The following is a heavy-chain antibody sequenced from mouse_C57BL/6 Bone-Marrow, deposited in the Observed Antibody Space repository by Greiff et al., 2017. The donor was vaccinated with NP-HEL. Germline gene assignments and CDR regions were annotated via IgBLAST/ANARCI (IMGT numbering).Heavy chain of an antibody. J-gene: IGHJ2*01. Sequence: QVQLKQSGAELARPGASVKLSCKASGYTFTSYGISWVKQRPGQGLEWRGGFYPRSRNTYYNEKFKGEATLTADKSSSTAYMELRSLTSEDSAVYFCARKTIYYGNPWGQGTTLTVSS. CDR2: FYPRSRNT. V-gene: IGHV1-81*01. CDR1: GYTFTSYG. D-gene: IGHD2-1*01. CDR3: ARKTIYYGNP.